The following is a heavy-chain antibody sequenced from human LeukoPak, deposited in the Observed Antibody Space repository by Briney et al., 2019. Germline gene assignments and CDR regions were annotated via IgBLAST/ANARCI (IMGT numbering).Heavy chain of an antibody. CDR3: SRGGVYYNSWSGYDY. V-gene: IGHV4-61*02. CDR2: IFPGGRT. CDR1: GGSISSGSYY. J-gene: IGHJ4*02. D-gene: IGHD3-3*01. Sequence: TSETLSLTCTVSGGSISSGSYYWSWIRQPAGKGLEWIGRIFPGGRTDYNPSFESRVAMSVDTSNNQFSLRLSSVTAADTAVYYCSRGGVYYNSWSGYDYWGQGTLVTVSS.